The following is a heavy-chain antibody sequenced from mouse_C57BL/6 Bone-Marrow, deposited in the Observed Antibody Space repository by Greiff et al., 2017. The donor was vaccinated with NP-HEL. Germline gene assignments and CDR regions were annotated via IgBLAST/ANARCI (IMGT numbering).Heavy chain of an antibody. CDR2: ISNGGGST. Sequence: EVQGVESGGGLVQPGGSLKLSCAASGFTFSDYYMYWVRQTPEKRLEWVAYISNGGGSTYYPDTVKGRFTISRDNAKNTLYLQMSRLKSEDTAMYYCARRDDGYYAYFDVWGTGTTVTVSS. J-gene: IGHJ1*03. D-gene: IGHD2-3*01. CDR1: GFTFSDYY. CDR3: ARRDDGYYAYFDV. V-gene: IGHV5-12*01.